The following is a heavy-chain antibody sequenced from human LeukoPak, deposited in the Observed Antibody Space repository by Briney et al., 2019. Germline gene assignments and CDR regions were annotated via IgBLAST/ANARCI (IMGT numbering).Heavy chain of an antibody. CDR3: ARTPRRGGFDY. J-gene: IGHJ4*02. Sequence: SETLSLTCTVSGYSISSGYYWGWIRQPPGKGLEWIGSIYHSGSTYYNPSLKSRVTISVDTSKNHFSLKLSSVTAADTAVYYCARTPRRGGFDYWGQGTLVTVSS. CDR1: GYSISSGYY. CDR2: IYHSGST. D-gene: IGHD3-10*01. V-gene: IGHV4-38-2*02.